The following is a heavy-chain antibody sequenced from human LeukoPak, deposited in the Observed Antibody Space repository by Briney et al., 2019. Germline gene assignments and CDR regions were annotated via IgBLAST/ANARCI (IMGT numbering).Heavy chain of an antibody. CDR3: ARATEDYDFWSGYFWEGGYYFDY. Sequence: GASVKVSCKASGYTFTGYYMHWVRQAPGQGLEWMGWINPNSGGTNYAQKFQGRVTMTRDTSISTAYMELSRLRSDDTAVYYCARATEDYDFWSGYFWEGGYYFDYWGQGTLVTVSS. D-gene: IGHD3-3*01. CDR2: INPNSGGT. CDR1: GYTFTGYY. J-gene: IGHJ4*02. V-gene: IGHV1-2*02.